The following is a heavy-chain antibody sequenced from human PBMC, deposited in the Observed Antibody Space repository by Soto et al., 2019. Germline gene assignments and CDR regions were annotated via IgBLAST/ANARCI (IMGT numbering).Heavy chain of an antibody. CDR3: ARELLGYCSGGSCYYFDY. V-gene: IGHV3-30-3*01. CDR1: GFTFSSYA. Sequence: QVQLVESGGGVVQPGRSLRLSCAASGFTFSSYAMHWVRQAPGKGLEWVAVISYDGSNKYYADSVKGRFTISRDNSKNTLYLQMNSLRAEDTAVYYCARELLGYCSGGSCYYFDYWGQETLVTVSS. J-gene: IGHJ4*02. D-gene: IGHD2-15*01. CDR2: ISYDGSNK.